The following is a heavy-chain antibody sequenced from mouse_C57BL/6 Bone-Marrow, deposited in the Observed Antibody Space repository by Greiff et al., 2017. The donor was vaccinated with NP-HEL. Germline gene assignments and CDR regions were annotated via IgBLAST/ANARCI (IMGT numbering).Heavy chain of an antibody. Sequence: VQLQQSGPELVKPGASVKIPCKASGYTFTDYNMDWVKQSHGKSLEWIGDINPNNGGTIYNQKFKGKATLTVAKSSSTAYMELRSLTSEDTAVYYCARLSIYYYGSSYVGGAMDYWGQGTSVTVSS. CDR1: GYTFTDYN. CDR3: ARLSIYYYGSSYVGGAMDY. V-gene: IGHV1-18*01. CDR2: INPNNGGT. D-gene: IGHD1-1*01. J-gene: IGHJ4*01.